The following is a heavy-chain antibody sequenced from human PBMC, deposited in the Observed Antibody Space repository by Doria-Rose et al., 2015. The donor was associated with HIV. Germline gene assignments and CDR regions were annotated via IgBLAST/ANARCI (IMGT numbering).Heavy chain of an antibody. V-gene: IGHV4-31*03. CDR3: AREGWASDKGVWFDP. Sequence: PGLVKPSQTLSLTCTVSGGSISSGGYYWSWIRPHPGKGLEWIGYIYYSGSTYYNPSLKSRVTISVDTSKNQFSLKLSSVTAADTAVYYCAREGWASDKGVWFDPWGQGTLVTVSS. D-gene: IGHD3-10*01. J-gene: IGHJ5*02. CDR1: GGSISSGGYY. CDR2: IYYSGST.